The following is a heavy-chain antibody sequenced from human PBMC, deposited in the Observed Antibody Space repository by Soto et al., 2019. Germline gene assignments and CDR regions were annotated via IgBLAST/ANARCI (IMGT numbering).Heavy chain of an antibody. CDR3: AKDPTSYDSSAQFDS. Sequence: TGGSLRLSCAASGFTFSGSSIHWVRQASGKGLEWVGHIRSEVYSYATTYAASMKGRFTISRDDSKNTAYLQMNSLKTEDTAVYYCAKDPTSYDSSAQFDSWGQGTLVTVSS. J-gene: IGHJ4*02. CDR2: IRSEVYSYAT. CDR1: GFTFSGSS. D-gene: IGHD3-22*01. V-gene: IGHV3-73*01.